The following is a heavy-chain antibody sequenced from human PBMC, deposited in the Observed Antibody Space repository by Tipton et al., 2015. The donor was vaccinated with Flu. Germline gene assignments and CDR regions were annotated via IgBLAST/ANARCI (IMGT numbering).Heavy chain of an antibody. CDR2: IYYSGST. D-gene: IGHD6-19*01. J-gene: IGHJ6*04. CDR1: GGSISSSSYY. Sequence: TLSLTCTVSGGSISSSSYYWGWIRQPPGKGLEWIGSIYYSGSTYYNPPLKCRVTISVDTSKNQFSLLLSSVTAADTAVYYCAREEYSGGWGYYYYGMDVWGKGP. CDR3: AREEYSGGWGYYYYGMDV. V-gene: IGHV4-39*07.